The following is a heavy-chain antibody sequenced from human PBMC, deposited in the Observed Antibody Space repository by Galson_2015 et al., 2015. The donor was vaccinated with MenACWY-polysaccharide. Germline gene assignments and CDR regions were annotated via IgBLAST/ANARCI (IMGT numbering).Heavy chain of an antibody. CDR3: AKLGGVIVAPFDY. Sequence: SLRLSCAASGFTFSSYAMSWVCQAPGKGLEWVSATSGSGGSTYYADSVKGRFTISRDNSKNTLYLQMNSLRAEDTAVYYCAKLGGVIVAPFDYWGQGTLVTVSS. J-gene: IGHJ4*02. V-gene: IGHV3-23*01. D-gene: IGHD3-16*02. CDR1: GFTFSSYA. CDR2: TSGSGGST.